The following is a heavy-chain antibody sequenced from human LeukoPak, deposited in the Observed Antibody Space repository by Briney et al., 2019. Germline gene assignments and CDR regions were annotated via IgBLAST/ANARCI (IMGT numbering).Heavy chain of an antibody. V-gene: IGHV3-74*01. CDR3: ARDLGQYYDTSDNWFNP. Sequence: GGSLRLSCAASGFTFSNYWMHWVRQAPGKGLAWVSRINSDGINTSYADSVKGRFTISRDNAKNTLNLQMNSLRAEDTAVYYCARDLGQYYDTSDNWFNPWGQGTLVTVSS. J-gene: IGHJ5*02. CDR2: INSDGINT. D-gene: IGHD3-22*01. CDR1: GFTFSNYW.